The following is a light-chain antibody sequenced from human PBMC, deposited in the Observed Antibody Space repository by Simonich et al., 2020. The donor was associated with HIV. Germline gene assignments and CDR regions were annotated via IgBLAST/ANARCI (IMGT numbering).Light chain of an antibody. V-gene: IGKV3-11*01. CDR2: DAS. CDR3: QQRSNWPLT. J-gene: IGKJ4*01. CDR1: QSFSSY. Sequence: EIVLTQSPATLSLSPGERATLSCRAIQSFSSYLAWYQQKPSQSPRLLIYDASNMATGIPARFSGSGSGTDFTLTISSLEPEDFAVYYCQQRSNWPLTFGGGTKVEIK.